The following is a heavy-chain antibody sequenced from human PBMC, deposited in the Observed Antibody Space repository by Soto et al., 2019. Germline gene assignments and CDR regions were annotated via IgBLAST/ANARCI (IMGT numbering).Heavy chain of an antibody. Sequence: QVQLHQWGAELLKPSETLSLTCAVYGESFSGYYWSWIRQPPGEGLEWIGEVDRSGSTNYNPSLKSRVTVSADTSKNQFSLRLTSVTAADTAVYYCARAAIQGQQVEGQPPTSQTLDYWGQGTLVTVSA. CDR1: GESFSGYY. CDR3: ARAAIQGQQVEGQPPTSQTLDY. D-gene: IGHD1-26*01. CDR2: VDRSGST. J-gene: IGHJ4*02. V-gene: IGHV4-34*01.